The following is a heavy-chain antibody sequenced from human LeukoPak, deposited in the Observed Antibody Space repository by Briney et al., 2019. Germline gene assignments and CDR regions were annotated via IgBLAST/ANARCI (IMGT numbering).Heavy chain of an antibody. CDR1: GGSTSSSNYF. J-gene: IGHJ5*02. Sequence: PSETLSLTCTVSGGSTSSSNYFWGWIRQPPGKGLEWIGYIYYSGSTNCNPSLKSRVTISVDTSKNQFSLKLSSVTAADTAVYYCARGLGLELPSYPLWSFDPWGQGTLVTVSS. D-gene: IGHD1-7*01. CDR2: IYYSGST. V-gene: IGHV4-61*05. CDR3: ARGLGLELPSYPLWSFDP.